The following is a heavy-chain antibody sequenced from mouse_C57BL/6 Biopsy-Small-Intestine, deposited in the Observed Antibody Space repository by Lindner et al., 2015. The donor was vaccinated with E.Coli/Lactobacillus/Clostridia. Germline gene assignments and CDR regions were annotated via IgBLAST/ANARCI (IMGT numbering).Heavy chain of an antibody. CDR1: GYTLTELS. V-gene: IGHV1-36*01. Sequence: SVKVSCKVSGYTLTELSMHWVRQAPGKGLEWMGRFDPEDGETIYAQKFQGRVTMTEDTSTDTAYMELSSLRSEDTAVYYCATEYGSIWSRDNWFDPWGQGTLVTVSS. D-gene: IGHD2-10*02. J-gene: IGHJ4*01. CDR3: ATEYGSIWSRDNWFDP. CDR2: FDPEDGET.